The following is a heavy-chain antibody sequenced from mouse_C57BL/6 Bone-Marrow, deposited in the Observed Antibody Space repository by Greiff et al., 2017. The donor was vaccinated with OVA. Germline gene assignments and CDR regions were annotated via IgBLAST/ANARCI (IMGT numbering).Heavy chain of an antibody. D-gene: IGHD1-1*01. CDR2: IYPGSGNT. Sequence: VQLQESGAELVRPGASVKLSCKASGYTFTDYYINWVKQRPGQGLEWIARIYPGSGNTYYNEKFKGKATLTAEKSSSTAYMQLSSLTSEDSAVYFCARNYGRAYFDYWGQGTTLTVSS. CDR3: ARNYGRAYFDY. CDR1: GYTFTDYY. V-gene: IGHV1-76*01. J-gene: IGHJ2*01.